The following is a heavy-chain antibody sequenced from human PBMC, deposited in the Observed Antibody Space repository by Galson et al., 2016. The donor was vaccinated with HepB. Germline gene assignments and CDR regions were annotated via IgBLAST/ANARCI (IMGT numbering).Heavy chain of an antibody. CDR2: ISDTSNYI. CDR3: ARDRRYYDRHDAFDL. J-gene: IGHJ3*01. V-gene: IGHV3-21*04. CDR1: GFTFSTHS. Sequence: SLRLSCAAPGFTFSTHSMNWVRQAPGKGLEWVSSISDTSNYIFYADSVKGRFTISRDNVKNSLYLQMTSLRAEDTAVYYCARDRRYYDRHDAFDLWGQGTMVTVSS. D-gene: IGHD3-22*01.